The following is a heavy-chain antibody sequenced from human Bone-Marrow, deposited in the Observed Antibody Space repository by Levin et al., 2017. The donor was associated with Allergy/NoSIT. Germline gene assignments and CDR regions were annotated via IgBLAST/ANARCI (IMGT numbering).Heavy chain of an antibody. Sequence: QPGGSLRLSCEASGFIFSNFGAHWVRQAPGKGLEWVAVISYDGRKKYYVDSMKGRFTISRDNSKNTLYLQMGSLIPEDTAIYYCARERGSGSLDFDHYGLDVWGQGTTVTVSS. CDR3: ARERGSGSLDFDHYGLDV. D-gene: IGHD3-10*01. V-gene: IGHV3-30*03. CDR1: GFIFSNFG. J-gene: IGHJ6*02. CDR2: ISYDGRKK.